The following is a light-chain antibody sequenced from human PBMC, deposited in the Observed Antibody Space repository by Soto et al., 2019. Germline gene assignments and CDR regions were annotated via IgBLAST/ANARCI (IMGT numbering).Light chain of an antibody. V-gene: IGKV1-12*01. CDR2: AAS. J-gene: IGKJ3*01. CDR3: QQTNHFPFT. Sequence: DIQMTQSPSSVSASVGDGVTITCRASRDINSFLAWYQQKPGKAPKLLIYAASTLHIGVPSRFRGSGSGTAFTLTISSLQPEDFATYFCQQTNHFPFTFGPGTKVDIK. CDR1: RDINSF.